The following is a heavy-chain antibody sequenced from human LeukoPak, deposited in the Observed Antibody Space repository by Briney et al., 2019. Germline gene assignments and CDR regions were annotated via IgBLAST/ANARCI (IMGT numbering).Heavy chain of an antibody. CDR1: GFIFSNAW. J-gene: IGHJ4*02. CDR2: IRSKTDGRTT. Sequence: GGSLRLSCAASGFIFSNAWTSWVRQGPGKGLEWVGRIRSKTDGRTTDFAAPVKGTFTISRDDSQNTLFLHMNSLKTEDTAVYYCTTATQHWGQGTLVTVSS. V-gene: IGHV3-15*01. CDR3: TTATQH.